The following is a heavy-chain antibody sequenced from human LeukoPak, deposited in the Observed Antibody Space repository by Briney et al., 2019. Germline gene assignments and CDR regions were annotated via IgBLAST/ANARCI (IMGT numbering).Heavy chain of an antibody. CDR2: IYTSGST. CDR3: ARSRAVVPAAMSAPLYWYFDL. D-gene: IGHD2-2*01. CDR1: GGSISSYY. J-gene: IGHJ2*01. Sequence: SETLSLTCTVSGGSISSYYWSWIRQPAGKGLEWIGRIYTSGSTNYNPSLKSRVTMSVDTSKNQFSLKLSSVTAADTAVYYCARSRAVVPAAMSAPLYWYFDLWGRGTLVTVSS. V-gene: IGHV4-4*07.